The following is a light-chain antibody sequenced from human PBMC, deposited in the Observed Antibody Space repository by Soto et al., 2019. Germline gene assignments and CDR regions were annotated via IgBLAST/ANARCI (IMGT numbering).Light chain of an antibody. V-gene: IGLV1-40*01. J-gene: IGLJ3*02. CDR2: GNS. CDR3: QSYDSSLSAL. CDR1: SSNIGAGYD. Sequence: QSVLTQPPSVSGAPGQRVTISCTGSSSNIGAGYDVHWYQQLPGTAPKLLIYGNSNRPSGVPDRFSGSKSGTSASLAITGXXAEXXADXXCQSYDSSLSALFGGGTKVTVL.